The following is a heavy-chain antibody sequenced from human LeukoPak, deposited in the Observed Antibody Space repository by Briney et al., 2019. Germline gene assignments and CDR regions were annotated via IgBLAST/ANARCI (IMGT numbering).Heavy chain of an antibody. CDR1: GFTFSSYW. Sequence: PGGSLRLSCAASGFTFSSYWMSWVRQAPGKGLEWVANIKQDGSEKYYVDSVKGRFTISRDNAKNSMYLQMNSLRAEDTAVYYCARDRTMVRGVLDYYYYMDVWGKGTTVAVSS. CDR3: ARDRTMVRGVLDYYYYMDV. D-gene: IGHD3-10*01. V-gene: IGHV3-7*01. J-gene: IGHJ6*03. CDR2: IKQDGSEK.